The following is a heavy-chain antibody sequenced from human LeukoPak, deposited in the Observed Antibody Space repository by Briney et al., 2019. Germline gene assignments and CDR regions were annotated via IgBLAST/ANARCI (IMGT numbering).Heavy chain of an antibody. CDR1: GDSISSSSSY. Sequence: SETLSLTCTVSGDSISSSSSYWGWIRQPPGEGLEWIGSIYYSGSTNYNPSLKSRVTISVDTSKNQFSLKLSSVTAADTAVYYCARTGYSVYYYYYMDVWGKGTTVTVSS. D-gene: IGHD6-13*01. V-gene: IGHV4-39*07. CDR2: IYYSGST. J-gene: IGHJ6*03. CDR3: ARTGYSVYYYYYMDV.